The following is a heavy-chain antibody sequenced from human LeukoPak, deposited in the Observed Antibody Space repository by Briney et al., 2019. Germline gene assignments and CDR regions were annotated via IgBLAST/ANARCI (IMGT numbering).Heavy chain of an antibody. CDR3: ARVNVEMATN. J-gene: IGHJ4*02. CDR1: GFTFSSYS. CDR2: ISSSSSTI. Sequence: GGSLRLSCAASGFTFSSYSMNWVRQAPGKGLEWVSYISSSSSTIYYADSVKGRFTFSRDNAKNSLYLQMNSLRAEDTAVYYCARVNVEMATNWGQGTLVTVSS. V-gene: IGHV3-48*01. D-gene: IGHD5-24*01.